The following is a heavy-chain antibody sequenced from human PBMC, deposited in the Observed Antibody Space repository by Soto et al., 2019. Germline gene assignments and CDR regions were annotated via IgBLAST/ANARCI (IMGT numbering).Heavy chain of an antibody. CDR1: GVSISSYY. J-gene: IGHJ4*02. CDR2: IYTSGIT. D-gene: IGHD6-19*01. Sequence: SETLSLTCTVSGVSISSYYLSWIRQPAGKGLEWIGRIYTSGITNYNPSLKSRVTMSVDTSKNQFSLKLSSVTAADTAVYYCARVLSGIAVAGVFDYWGQGTLVTVSS. CDR3: ARVLSGIAVAGVFDY. V-gene: IGHV4-4*07.